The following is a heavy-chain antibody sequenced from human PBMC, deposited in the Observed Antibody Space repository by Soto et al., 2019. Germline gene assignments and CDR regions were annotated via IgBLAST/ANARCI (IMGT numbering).Heavy chain of an antibody. V-gene: IGHV1-69*02. CDR1: GGTFSSYT. D-gene: IGHD5-12*01. Sequence: QVQLVQSGAEVKKPGSSVKVSCKASGGTFSSYTISWVRQAPGQGLEWMGRIIPILGIANYAQKFQGRVTMTADKSTSTAYMELSSLRSEDTAVYYCARGGVNIVAATPQGAFDIWGQGTMVTVSS. CDR2: IIPILGIA. J-gene: IGHJ3*02. CDR3: ARGGVNIVAATPQGAFDI.